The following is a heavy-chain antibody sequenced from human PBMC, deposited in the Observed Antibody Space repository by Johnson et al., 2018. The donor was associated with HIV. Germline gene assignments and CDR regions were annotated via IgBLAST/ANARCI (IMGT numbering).Heavy chain of an antibody. CDR2: INQDGSEK. J-gene: IGHJ3*02. CDR3: ARVGAGYCSSTSCYTDDAFDI. CDR1: GSTFSSNW. Sequence: VQLVESGGGEVQPGRSLRLSCATSGSTFSSNWMSWVRQAPGKGLEWVANINQDGSEKRYLDSVKGRFTISRDNAKNSLYLQMNSLRAEDTAVYYCARVGAGYCSSTSCYTDDAFDIWGQGTMVTVSS. V-gene: IGHV3-7*02. D-gene: IGHD2-2*02.